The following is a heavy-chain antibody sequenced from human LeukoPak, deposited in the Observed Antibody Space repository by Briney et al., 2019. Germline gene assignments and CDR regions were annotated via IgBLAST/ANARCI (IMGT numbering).Heavy chain of an antibody. V-gene: IGHV4-30-4*01. Sequence: SETLSLTCTVSGGSISSGDYYWSWIRQPPGKGLEWIGYIYYSGSTYYNPSLKSRVTISVHTSKNEFSLKLSSVTAADTAVYYCARVSPLGYCSSTSCSTKGIYYYYGMDVWGQGTTVTASS. CDR2: IYYSGST. CDR3: ARVSPLGYCSSTSCSTKGIYYYYGMDV. CDR1: GGSISSGDYY. D-gene: IGHD2-2*01. J-gene: IGHJ6*02.